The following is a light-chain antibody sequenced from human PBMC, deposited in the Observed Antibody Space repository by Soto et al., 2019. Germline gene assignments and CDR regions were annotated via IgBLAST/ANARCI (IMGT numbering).Light chain of an antibody. CDR3: QQYNDWPPIT. CDR2: DAS. CDR1: QSISSW. V-gene: IGKV1-5*01. Sequence: DIQMTQSPSTLSASVGDRVTITWRASQSISSWLAWYQQKPGKAPKLLIYDASSLESGVPSRFSGSRSGTEFTLTISSLQSEDFAVYYCQQYNDWPPITFGQGTRLEIK. J-gene: IGKJ5*01.